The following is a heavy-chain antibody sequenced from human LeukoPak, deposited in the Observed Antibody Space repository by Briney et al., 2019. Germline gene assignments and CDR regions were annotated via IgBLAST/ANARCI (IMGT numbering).Heavy chain of an antibody. V-gene: IGHV1-46*01. D-gene: IGHD2/OR15-2a*01. CDR3: AREAPSTYWFDP. Sequence: ASVTVSCKASGYTFTSYYIHWVRQAPGQGRAYMGIINPSGNTNYTQKFQGRVTMTRDTSTSTVYMELTSLRSEDTAVYYCAREAPSTYWFDPWRQASMLTVS. CDR1: GYTFTSYY. J-gene: IGHJ5*02. CDR2: INPSGNT.